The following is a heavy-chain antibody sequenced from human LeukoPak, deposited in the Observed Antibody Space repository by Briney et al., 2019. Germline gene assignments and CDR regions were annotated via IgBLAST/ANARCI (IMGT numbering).Heavy chain of an antibody. CDR1: GFTFSAYW. J-gene: IGHJ6*04. CDR2: ISSGSSYI. CDR3: AELGITMIGGV. V-gene: IGHV3-21*01. Sequence: GGSLRLSCAGSGFTFSAYWMHWVRQAPGKGLEWVSSISSGSSYIYYADSVKGRFTISRDNAKNSLYLQMNSLRAEDTAVYYCAELGITMIGGVWGKGTTVTISS. D-gene: IGHD3-10*02.